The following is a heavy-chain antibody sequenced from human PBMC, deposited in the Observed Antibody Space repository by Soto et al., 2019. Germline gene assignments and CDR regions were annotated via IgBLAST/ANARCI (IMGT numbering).Heavy chain of an antibody. Sequence: QLQLQESGPGLVKPSQTLSLTCTVSGGFISSGGYYWSWIRQHPGKGLEWIGYIYFSGGTYYNPSLKSRLTISVDTSKNQFSRQLSSVTAADTAVYDCATDSSPYYFDYWGQGTLVTVSS. V-gene: IGHV4-31*03. CDR1: GGFISSGGYY. J-gene: IGHJ4*02. D-gene: IGHD3-22*01. CDR3: ATDSSPYYFDY. CDR2: IYFSGGT.